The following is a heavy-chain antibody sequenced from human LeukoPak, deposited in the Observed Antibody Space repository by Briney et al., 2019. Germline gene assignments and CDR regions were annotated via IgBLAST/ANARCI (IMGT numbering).Heavy chain of an antibody. D-gene: IGHD5-24*01. J-gene: IGHJ4*02. V-gene: IGHV1-69*05. CDR3: ARGRRDGYNSGSSNFDY. CDR1: GGTFSSYA. Sequence: SVKVSCKASGGTFSSYAISWVRQAPGQGLEWMGGIIPIFGTANYAQKFQGRVTITTDESTSTAYMELSSLRSEDTAVYYCARGRRDGYNSGSSNFDYWGQGTPVTVSS. CDR2: IIPIFGTA.